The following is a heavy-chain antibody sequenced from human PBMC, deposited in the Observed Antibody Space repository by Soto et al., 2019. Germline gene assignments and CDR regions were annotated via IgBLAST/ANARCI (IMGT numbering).Heavy chain of an antibody. Sequence: GGSRRLSCAASGFTFRSYAMSWVRQAPGKGLEWVSDISGSGDSTYYADSVRGRFTISRDNSKNTLYLQMNSLRAEDTAVYYCAKDCSSTSCYRDYWGQGTLVTVSS. CDR1: GFTFRSYA. J-gene: IGHJ4*02. CDR3: AKDCSSTSCYRDY. V-gene: IGHV3-23*01. D-gene: IGHD2-2*01. CDR2: ISGSGDST.